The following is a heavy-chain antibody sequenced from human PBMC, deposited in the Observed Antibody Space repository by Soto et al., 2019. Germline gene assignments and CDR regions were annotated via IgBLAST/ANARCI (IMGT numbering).Heavy chain of an antibody. CDR3: ARGKLDSWYGHNWFDP. CDR2: IWYDGSNK. J-gene: IGHJ5*02. CDR1: GFTFSSYG. V-gene: IGHV3-33*01. Sequence: QVQLVESGGGVVQPGRSLRLSCAASGFTFSSYGMHWVRQAPGKGLEWVAVIWYDGSNKYYADSVKGRFTISRDNSKNTLYLQMNSLRAEDTAVYYCARGKLDSWYGHNWFDPWGQGTLVTVSS. D-gene: IGHD6-13*01.